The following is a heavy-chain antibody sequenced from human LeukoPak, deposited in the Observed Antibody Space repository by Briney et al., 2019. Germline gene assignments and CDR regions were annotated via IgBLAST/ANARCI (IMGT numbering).Heavy chain of an antibody. V-gene: IGHV4-59*12. CDR1: GGSISSYY. CDR3: ARGQGTVTTH. CDR2: IYYSGST. D-gene: IGHD4-17*01. J-gene: IGHJ4*02. Sequence: SETLSLTCTVSGGSISSYYWSWIRQPPGKGLEYIGYIYYSGSTNYNPSLKSRVTISVDMSENQFSLKLTSVTAADTAVYYCARGQGTVTTHWGQGTLVTVSS.